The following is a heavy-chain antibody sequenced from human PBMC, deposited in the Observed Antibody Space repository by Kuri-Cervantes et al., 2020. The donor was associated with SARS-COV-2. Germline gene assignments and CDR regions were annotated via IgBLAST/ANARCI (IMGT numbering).Heavy chain of an antibody. Sequence: GESLKISFAASGFTFSNYSMNWVRQAPGKGLEWVSSISSSSSYIYYPDAVKGRFTISRDNAKNSLYLQMNSLRAEDTAVYYYARHLSHYYYYMAVWGKGTTVTVSS. J-gene: IGHJ6*03. CDR1: GFTFSNYS. CDR3: ARHLSHYYYYMAV. CDR2: ISSSSSYI. V-gene: IGHV3-21*01. D-gene: IGHD3-3*02.